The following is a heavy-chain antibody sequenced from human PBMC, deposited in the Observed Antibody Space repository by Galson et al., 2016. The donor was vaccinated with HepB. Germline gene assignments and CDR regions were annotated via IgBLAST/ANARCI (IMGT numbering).Heavy chain of an antibody. CDR1: GFTVSTNY. Sequence: SLRLSCAASGFTVSTNYMTWVRQAPGKGLEWVSVIYSGGTTYYADSVKGRFTISRDNSKNTLYLQMIILTAEDSAVYYRTGAGYDFWSGLEYWGQGIPVTVSS. D-gene: IGHD3-3*01. CDR3: TGAGYDFWSGLEY. V-gene: IGHV3-53*01. CDR2: IYSGGTT. J-gene: IGHJ4*02.